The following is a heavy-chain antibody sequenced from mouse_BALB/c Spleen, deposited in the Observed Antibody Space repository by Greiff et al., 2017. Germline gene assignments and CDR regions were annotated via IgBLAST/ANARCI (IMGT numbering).Heavy chain of an antibody. Sequence: QVQLQQSGPGLVAPSQSLSITCTVSGFSLTSYGVHWVRQPPGKGLEWLGVIWAGGSTNYNSALMSRLSISKDNSKSQVFLKMNSLQTDDTAMYYCARDSSGNYYAMDYWGQGTSVTVSS. D-gene: IGHD2-1*01. CDR3: ARDSSGNYYAMDY. CDR2: IWAGGST. V-gene: IGHV2-9*02. J-gene: IGHJ4*01. CDR1: GFSLTSYG.